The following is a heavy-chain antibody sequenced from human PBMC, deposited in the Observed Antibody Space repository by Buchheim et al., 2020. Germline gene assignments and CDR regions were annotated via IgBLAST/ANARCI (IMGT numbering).Heavy chain of an antibody. Sequence: QVQLVESGGGVVQPGRSLRLSCAASGFTFSSYGMHWVRQAPGKGLEWVAVIWYDGSNKYYADSVKGRFTISRDNSKNTLYLQMNSLRAEDTAVYYCARGGGPPVATTRYYYYYGMDVWGQGTT. J-gene: IGHJ6*02. V-gene: IGHV3-33*01. CDR2: IWYDGSNK. D-gene: IGHD5-12*01. CDR1: GFTFSSYG. CDR3: ARGGGPPVATTRYYYYYGMDV.